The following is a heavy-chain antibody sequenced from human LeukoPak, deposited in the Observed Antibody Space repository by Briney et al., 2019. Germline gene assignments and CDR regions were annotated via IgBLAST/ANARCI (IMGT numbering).Heavy chain of an antibody. D-gene: IGHD3-10*01. V-gene: IGHV3-74*01. CDR2: ISGDGTAR. Sequence: PGGSLRLSCAASGFTSSSYWMHWVRQVPGKGLVWVSRISGDGTARYYADSVKGRFTISRDDAKNTVDLQMNSLRGEDTAVYYCVRGRGSYGWFDPWGQGTLVTVSS. CDR3: VRGRGSYGWFDP. CDR1: GFTSSSYW. J-gene: IGHJ5*02.